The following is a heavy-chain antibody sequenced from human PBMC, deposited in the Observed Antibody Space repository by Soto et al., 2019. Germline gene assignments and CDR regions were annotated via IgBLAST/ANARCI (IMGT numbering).Heavy chain of an antibody. V-gene: IGHV3-74*01. J-gene: IGHJ4*02. D-gene: IGHD5-12*01. Sequence: EVQLVESGGVSVQPGGSLRLSCTASGFTLSNYWMHWVRQAPGKGLVWVSRINTDGSTTTYADSVKGRFTISRDNDKNSLYLKMNSLRDEDTAVYYCVRIRRGDGYTFGYWGQGTLVTVSS. CDR1: GFTLSNYW. CDR2: INTDGSTT. CDR3: VRIRRGDGYTFGY.